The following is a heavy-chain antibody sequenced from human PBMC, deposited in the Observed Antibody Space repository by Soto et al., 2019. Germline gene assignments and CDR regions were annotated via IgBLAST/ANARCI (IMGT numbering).Heavy chain of an antibody. CDR1: GYTFTGYY. D-gene: IGHD3-3*01. CDR3: ARDNYDFWSGYRQNHGMDV. V-gene: IGHV1-2*02. Sequence: ASVKVSCKASGYTFTGYYMHWVRQAPGQGLEWMGWINPNSGGTNYAQKCQGRVTMTRDTSISTAYMEVSRLRSDDTAVYSGARDNYDFWSGYRQNHGMDVCGQGTTVTVSS. CDR2: INPNSGGT. J-gene: IGHJ6*02.